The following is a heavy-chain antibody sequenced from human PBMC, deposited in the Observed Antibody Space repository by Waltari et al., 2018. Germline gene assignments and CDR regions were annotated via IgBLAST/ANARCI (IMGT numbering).Heavy chain of an antibody. CDR3: ARARYSSGSLPH. CDR1: GYTFTRSY. D-gene: IGHD6-19*01. Sequence: QVQLVQSGAAVKKPGASVKVSCTASGYTFTRSYLPRVPQAPGQGLEWMGWINPNRGGTNYAQKFQGRVTMTRDTSISTAYMELSRLRSDDTAVYYCARARYSSGSLPHWGQGTLVTVSS. CDR2: INPNRGGT. J-gene: IGHJ4*02. V-gene: IGHV1-2*02.